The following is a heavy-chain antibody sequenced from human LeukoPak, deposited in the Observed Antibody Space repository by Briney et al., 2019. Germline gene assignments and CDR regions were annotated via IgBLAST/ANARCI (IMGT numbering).Heavy chain of an antibody. Sequence: GGSLRLSRAASGFTFSSYEMNWVRQAPGKGLEWVSYISSSGSTIYYADSVKGRFTISRDNAKNSLYLQMNSLRAEDTAVYYCARVVGIAAAGTWFDPWGQGTLVTVSS. J-gene: IGHJ5*02. D-gene: IGHD6-13*01. CDR1: GFTFSSYE. CDR3: ARVVGIAAAGTWFDP. V-gene: IGHV3-48*03. CDR2: ISSSGSTI.